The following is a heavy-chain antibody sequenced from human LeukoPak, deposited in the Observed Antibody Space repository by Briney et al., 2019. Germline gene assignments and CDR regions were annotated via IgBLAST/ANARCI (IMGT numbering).Heavy chain of an antibody. CDR3: ARGRRWAVAGSFDY. CDR2: INHSGST. D-gene: IGHD6-19*01. J-gene: IGHJ4*02. V-gene: IGHV4-34*01. Sequence: PSETLSLTCAVYGGSFSGYYWSWIRQPPGKGLEWIGEINHSGSTNYNPSLKSRVTISADTSKNQFSLKLSSVTAADTAVYYCARGRRWAVAGSFDYWGQGTLVTVSS. CDR1: GGSFSGYY.